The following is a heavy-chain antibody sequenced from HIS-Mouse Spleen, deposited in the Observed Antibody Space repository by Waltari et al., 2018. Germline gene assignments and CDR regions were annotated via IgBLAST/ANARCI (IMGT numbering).Heavy chain of an antibody. V-gene: IGHV4-39*07. J-gene: IGHJ2*01. CDR3: AREIPYSSSWYDWYFDL. Sequence: QLQLQESGSGLVKPSETLSLTCTVSGGSISSSSYYWGWIRQPPGKGLEWIGSIYYSGGTYYNPSLTSRVTISVGTSKNQFSLKVSSVTAADTAVYYCAREIPYSSSWYDWYFDLWGRGTLVTVSS. CDR2: IYYSGGT. D-gene: IGHD6-13*01. CDR1: GGSISSSSYY.